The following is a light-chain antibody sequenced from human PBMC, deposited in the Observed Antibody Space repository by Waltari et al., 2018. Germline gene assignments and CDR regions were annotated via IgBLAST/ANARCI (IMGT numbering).Light chain of an antibody. J-gene: IGKJ2*01. Sequence: EIVLTQSPATLSLSPGDTATLSCRASQSVGSYLAWYQQKPGQPPRLLIYDASHRATGVPARFRASGSGTDFTLTISSLEAEDFAVYFCQQRSNWTPHTFGQGARLEIK. CDR2: DAS. CDR3: QQRSNWTPHT. V-gene: IGKV3-11*01. CDR1: QSVGSY.